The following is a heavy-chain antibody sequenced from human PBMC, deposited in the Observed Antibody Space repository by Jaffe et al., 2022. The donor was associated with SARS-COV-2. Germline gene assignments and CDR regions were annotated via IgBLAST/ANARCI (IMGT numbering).Heavy chain of an antibody. CDR1: GFTFSRYG. CDR2: IRGSDGGT. D-gene: IGHD1-26*01. V-gene: IGHV3-23*01. J-gene: IGHJ4*02. CDR3: AKIVDFDY. Sequence: EVQLLESGGGLVQPGGSLRLSCAASGFTFSRYGMSWVRQAPGKGLEWVSSIRGSDGGTYYADSVKGRFTIARDNSKNTLYLQMNSLRAEDTAVYYCAKIVDFDYWGQGTLVTVSS.